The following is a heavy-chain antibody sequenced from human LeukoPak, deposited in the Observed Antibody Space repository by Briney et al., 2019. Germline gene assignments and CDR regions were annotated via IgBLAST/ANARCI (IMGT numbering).Heavy chain of an antibody. Sequence: RSETLSLPCTVSGDFNSSGDYQGSWIRQPPGKGLEWIGYFYYNGSTYYNPSLKSRVTISVDTAKNQFSLKLSSVTAADTAVYYCASIAYYDILTGATSGIYFQHWGQGTLVTVSS. CDR3: ASIAYYDILTGATSGIYFQH. V-gene: IGHV4-30-4*01. J-gene: IGHJ1*01. CDR2: FYYNGST. D-gene: IGHD3-9*01. CDR1: GDFNSSGDYQ.